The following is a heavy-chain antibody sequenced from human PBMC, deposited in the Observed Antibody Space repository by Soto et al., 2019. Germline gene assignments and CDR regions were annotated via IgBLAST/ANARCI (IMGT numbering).Heavy chain of an antibody. J-gene: IGHJ6*02. D-gene: IGHD3-10*01. CDR3: ARVNYGSGSYQEGAYYCGMDV. V-gene: IGHV1-69*01. CDR1: GGTFSSYA. CDR2: IIPIFGTA. Sequence: QVQLVQSGAEVKKPGSSVKVSCKASGGTFSSYAISWVRQAPGQGLEWMGGIIPIFGTANYAQKFQGRVTITADESTSTAYMELSSLRSEDTAVYYCARVNYGSGSYQEGAYYCGMDVWGQGTTVTVSS.